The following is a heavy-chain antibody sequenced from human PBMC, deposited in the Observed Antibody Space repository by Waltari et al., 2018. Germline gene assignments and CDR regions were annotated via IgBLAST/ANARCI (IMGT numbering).Heavy chain of an antibody. CDR2: IRYDGSNK. J-gene: IGHJ4*02. Sequence: QVQLVESGGGVVKPGGSLRLSCAASGFTFSRYAMPWLRQAPGKGLEWVAFIRYDGSNKYYADSVKGRFTISRDNSKNTLYLQMNSLRAEDTAVYYCAKLAAVAGTPDYWGQGTLVTVSS. D-gene: IGHD6-19*01. CDR3: AKLAAVAGTPDY. V-gene: IGHV3-30*02. CDR1: GFTFSRYA.